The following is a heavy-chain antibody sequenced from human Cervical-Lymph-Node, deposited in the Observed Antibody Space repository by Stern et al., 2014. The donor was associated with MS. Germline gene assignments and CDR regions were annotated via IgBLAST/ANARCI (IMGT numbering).Heavy chain of an antibody. V-gene: IGHV1-69*01. J-gene: IGHJ6*02. D-gene: IGHD2/OR15-2a*01. Sequence: AQLVESGAEVKKPGSSVKVSCKASGGTLKNYGISWVRQAPGQGLEWMGGIIPILGSGDYAQDFQGRVTITADEVTSTVYMELSSLTSEDTAVYYCARQYRPYFYGFGVWGHGTTVTVSS. CDR1: GGTLKNYG. CDR3: ARQYRPYFYGFGV. CDR2: IIPILGSG.